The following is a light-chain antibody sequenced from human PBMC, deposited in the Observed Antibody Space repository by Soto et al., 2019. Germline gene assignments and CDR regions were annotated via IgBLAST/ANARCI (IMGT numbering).Light chain of an antibody. Sequence: QSALTQPPSASGSPGQSVTISCTGTSGDVGAYNYVSWYQQHPDKAPKLIIYEVNKRPSGVPDRFSGTKSGNTASLTVSGLQAEDEADYYCSSYTGKNNLVVFGGGTKLTVL. CDR1: SGDVGAYNY. CDR2: EVN. CDR3: SSYTGKNNLVV. V-gene: IGLV2-8*01. J-gene: IGLJ2*01.